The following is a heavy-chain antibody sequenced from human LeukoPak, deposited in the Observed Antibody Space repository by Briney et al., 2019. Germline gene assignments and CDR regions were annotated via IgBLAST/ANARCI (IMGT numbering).Heavy chain of an antibody. Sequence: GGSLRLSCAVSGVTVSSNYMSWVRQAPGKGLEWVSIIYSGGSTYYADSVKGRFTISRDDSKNTLYLQMNSLRAEDTAVYYCARGSSGSYYFDYWGQGTLVTVSS. CDR1: GVTVSSNY. V-gene: IGHV3-66*01. CDR2: IYSGGST. J-gene: IGHJ4*02. CDR3: ARGSSGSYYFDY. D-gene: IGHD1-26*01.